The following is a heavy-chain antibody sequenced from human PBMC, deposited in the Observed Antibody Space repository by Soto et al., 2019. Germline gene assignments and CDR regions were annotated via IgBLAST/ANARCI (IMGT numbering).Heavy chain of an antibody. Sequence: PGGSLRLSCAVSGFTFSAYWMHWVRQVPGKGLTWVSRISDGGSTATYADSVKGRFIISRDNAKNTLYLEMNTLRADDSGLYYCARGPRVSSTGTGAHWGRGTLVTVSS. V-gene: IGHV3-74*01. J-gene: IGHJ4*02. CDR2: ISDGGSTA. D-gene: IGHD1-1*01. CDR1: GFTFSAYW. CDR3: ARGPRVSSTGTGAH.